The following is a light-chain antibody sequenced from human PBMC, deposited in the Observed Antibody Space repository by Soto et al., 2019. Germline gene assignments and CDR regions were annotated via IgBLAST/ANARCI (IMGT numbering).Light chain of an antibody. CDR2: GAS. J-gene: IGKJ1*01. V-gene: IGKV3-20*01. CDR3: QQYGSSPGT. Sequence: EIVMTQSPATLSVSPGERATLSCRASQTVSPIYLAWYQQKPGQAPRLLIYGASSRATGFPDRFSGSGSGTDFTLTIRRLEPEDFAVYYCQQYGSSPGTFGQGTKVDIK. CDR1: QTVSPIY.